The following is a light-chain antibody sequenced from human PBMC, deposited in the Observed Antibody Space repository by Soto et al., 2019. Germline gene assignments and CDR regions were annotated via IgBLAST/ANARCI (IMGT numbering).Light chain of an antibody. CDR3: QQRKYWPPLT. Sequence: EVVLTQSPDTLSLSPGERATLSCRTSHSVDIYLAWYQQKPGQAPRLLIYDSYNRVTGIPTRFSGSGSGTDFTLTISSLEPEDSAVYYCQQRKYWPPLTFGGGPRWRSN. J-gene: IGKJ4*01. CDR1: HSVDIY. V-gene: IGKV3-11*01. CDR2: DSY.